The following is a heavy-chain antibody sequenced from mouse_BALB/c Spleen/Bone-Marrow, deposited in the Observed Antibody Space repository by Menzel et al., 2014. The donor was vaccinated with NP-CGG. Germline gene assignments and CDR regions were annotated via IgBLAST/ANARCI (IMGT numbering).Heavy chain of an antibody. CDR2: INPYNGGT. V-gene: IGHV1-18*01. CDR3: ARDYDYGNYAMDY. Sequence: EVMLVESGPELVKPGASMKISCKASGYSFTGYSMNWVKPSHGKNLEWIGLINPYNGGTSYNQKFKGKATITVDKSSSTAYMELLSLTSEDSAVYYCARDYDYGNYAMDYWGQGTSVTVSS. CDR1: GYSFTGYS. D-gene: IGHD2-4*01. J-gene: IGHJ4*01.